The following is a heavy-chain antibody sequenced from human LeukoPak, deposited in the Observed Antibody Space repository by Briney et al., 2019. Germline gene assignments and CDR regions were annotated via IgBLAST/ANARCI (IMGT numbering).Heavy chain of an antibody. CDR2: ISGSGGST. D-gene: IGHD2-15*01. Sequence: GGSLRPSCAASGFTFSSYAMSWVRQAPGKGLEWVSAISGSGGSTYYADTVKGRFTISRDNSKNTLYLQMNSLRGEDTAVYYCAKLYCSGSSCYSIDYWGQGTLVTVAS. CDR1: GFTFSSYA. J-gene: IGHJ4*02. V-gene: IGHV3-23*01. CDR3: AKLYCSGSSCYSIDY.